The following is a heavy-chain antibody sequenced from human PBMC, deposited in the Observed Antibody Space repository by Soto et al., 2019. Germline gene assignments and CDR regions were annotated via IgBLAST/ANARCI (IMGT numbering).Heavy chain of an antibody. CDR1: GYAFTSYG. V-gene: IGHV1-18*01. D-gene: IGHD3-3*01. J-gene: IGHJ4*02. Sequence: GASVKVSCKASGYAFTSYGISWVRQAPGQGLEWMGWISAYNGNTNYAQKLQGRVTMTTDTSTSTAYMELRSLRSDDTAVYYCARANTYYDFWSAYPPLFDYWGQGTLVTVSS. CDR2: ISAYNGNT. CDR3: ARANTYYDFWSAYPPLFDY.